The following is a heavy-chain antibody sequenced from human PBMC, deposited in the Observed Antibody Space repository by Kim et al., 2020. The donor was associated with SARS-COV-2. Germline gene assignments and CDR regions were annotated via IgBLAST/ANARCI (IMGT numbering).Heavy chain of an antibody. CDR2: INHSGST. CDR3: ARARYCSSTSCYYYFDY. Sequence: SETLSLTCAVYGGSFSGYYWSWIRQPPGKGLEWIGEINHSGSTNYNPSLKSRVTISVDTSKNQFSLKLSSVTAADTAVYYCARARYCSSTSCYYYFDYWG. J-gene: IGHJ4*01. D-gene: IGHD2-2*01. V-gene: IGHV4-34*01. CDR1: GGSFSGYY.